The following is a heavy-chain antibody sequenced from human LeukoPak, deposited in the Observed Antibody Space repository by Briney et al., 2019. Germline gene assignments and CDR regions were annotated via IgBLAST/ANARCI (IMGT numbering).Heavy chain of an antibody. J-gene: IGHJ4*02. CDR2: IYWDDDK. D-gene: IGHD3-10*01. Sequence: SGPTLVKPTQTLTLTCTFSGFSLSTSGVGVGWIRQPPGKALEWLALIYWDDDKRYSPSLKSRLTITKDTSKNQVVLTMTNMDPVDTATYYCAHRRALWFGELLSPPPWEYSDYWGQGTLVTVSS. CDR1: GFSLSTSGVG. CDR3: AHRRALWFGELLSPPPWEYSDY. V-gene: IGHV2-5*02.